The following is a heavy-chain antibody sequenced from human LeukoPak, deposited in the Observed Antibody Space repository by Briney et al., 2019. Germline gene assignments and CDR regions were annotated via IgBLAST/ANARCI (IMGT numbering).Heavy chain of an antibody. Sequence: PGRSLRLSCAASGFTFSSYGMHWVRQAPGKGLEWVAVISYDGSNKYYADSVKGRFTISRDNSKNTLYLQMNSLRAEDTAVYYCAKSYSGSYRNWFDPWGQGTLVTVSS. CDR1: GFTFSSYG. J-gene: IGHJ5*02. V-gene: IGHV3-30*18. CDR3: AKSYSGSYRNWFDP. CDR2: ISYDGSNK. D-gene: IGHD1-26*01.